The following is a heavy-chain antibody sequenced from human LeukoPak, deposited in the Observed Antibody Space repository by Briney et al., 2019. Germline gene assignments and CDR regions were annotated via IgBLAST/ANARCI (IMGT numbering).Heavy chain of an antibody. CDR1: GGSVSSGTYY. Sequence: PSETLSLTCTVSGGSVSSGTYYWSWIRQPPGKGLEWIGYIYYTGSTNYNPSLKSRLTISVDTSKNQFSLKLRSVTAADTAVYYCARRGGSGRSFDYWGQGTLVTVSS. CDR2: IYYTGST. D-gene: IGHD3-10*01. CDR3: ARRGGSGRSFDY. J-gene: IGHJ4*02. V-gene: IGHV4-61*01.